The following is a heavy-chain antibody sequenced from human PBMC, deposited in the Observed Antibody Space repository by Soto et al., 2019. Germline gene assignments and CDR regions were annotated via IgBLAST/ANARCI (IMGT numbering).Heavy chain of an antibody. CDR1: GFSLSTSGVG. CDR3: AHSRPPSTVTTSAEYFPH. V-gene: IGHV2-5*02. D-gene: IGHD4-17*01. Sequence: QITLKESGPTLVKPTQTLTLTSTFSGFSLSTSGVGVGWIRQPPGKALEWLALIYWDDDKRYSPSLKSRLTITKDTSKNQVVLTMTTMDPVDTATYYCAHSRPPSTVTTSAEYFPHWGQGTQVPVSS. CDR2: IYWDDDK. J-gene: IGHJ1*01.